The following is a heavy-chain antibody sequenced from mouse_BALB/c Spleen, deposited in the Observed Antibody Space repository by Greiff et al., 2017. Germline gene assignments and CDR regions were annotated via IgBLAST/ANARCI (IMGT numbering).Heavy chain of an antibody. Sequence: EVQLQESGADLVKPGGSLKLSCTASGFTFTSYGMPWVSQTPDKRLEWVGTISSGGSYTYYTDSVKGRSTMSRDKATNTLYLQLSSLKSEDSAIYYCARVLRSYYFDYWGQGTTLTVSS. CDR1: GFTFTSYG. V-gene: IGHV5-6*01. J-gene: IGHJ2*01. CDR2: ISSGGSYT. CDR3: ARVLRSYYFDY.